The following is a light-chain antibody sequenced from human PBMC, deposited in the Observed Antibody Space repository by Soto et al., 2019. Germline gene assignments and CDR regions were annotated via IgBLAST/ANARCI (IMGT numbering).Light chain of an antibody. CDR1: SSNIGSNY. Sequence: QSVLTQPPSASGTPGQRVTISCSGSSSNIGSNYVYWYQQLPGTAPKLLMFSNNQRPSGVPDRFSGSKSGTSASLAITGLQADDEADYYCQSYDSSLSGSKVFGGGTKLTVL. J-gene: IGLJ2*01. CDR3: QSYDSSLSGSKV. V-gene: IGLV1-47*02. CDR2: SNN.